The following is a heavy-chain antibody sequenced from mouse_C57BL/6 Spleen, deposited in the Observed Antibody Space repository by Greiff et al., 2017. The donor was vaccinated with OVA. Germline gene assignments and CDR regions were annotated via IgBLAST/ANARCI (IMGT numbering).Heavy chain of an antibody. CDR2: IYPGSGST. D-gene: IGHD1-1*01. CDR3: ARSPYYYGSSYDYAMDY. CDR1: GYTFTSYW. Sequence: QVQLQQPGAELVKPGASVKMSCKASGYTFTSYWITWVKQRPGQGLEWIGDIYPGSGSTNYNEKFKSKATLTVDTSSSTAYMQLSSLTSEDSAVYYCARSPYYYGSSYDYAMDYGGQGTSVTVSS. V-gene: IGHV1-55*01. J-gene: IGHJ4*01.